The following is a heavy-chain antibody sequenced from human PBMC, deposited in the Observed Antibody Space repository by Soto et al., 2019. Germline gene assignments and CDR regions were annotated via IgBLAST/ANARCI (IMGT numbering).Heavy chain of an antibody. V-gene: IGHV4-39*01. CDR3: ARQRSPWIQLWLDYFDY. CDR2: IYYSGST. J-gene: IGHJ4*02. Sequence: SETLSLTCTVSGGSISSSSYYWGWIRQPPGKGLEWIGSIYYSGSTYYNPSLKSRVTISVDTSKNQFSLKLSSVTAADTAVYYCARQRSPWIQLWLDYFDYWGQGTLVTVSS. D-gene: IGHD5-18*01. CDR1: GGSISSSSYY.